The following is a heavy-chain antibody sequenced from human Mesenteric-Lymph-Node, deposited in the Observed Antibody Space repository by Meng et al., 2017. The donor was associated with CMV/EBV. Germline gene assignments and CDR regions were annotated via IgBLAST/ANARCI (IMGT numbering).Heavy chain of an antibody. J-gene: IGHJ4*02. D-gene: IGHD3-3*01. Sequence: ASVKVSCKASGYTFTSYDINWVRQATGQGLEWMGWMNPNSGNTGYAQKFQGRVTMTRNTSISTAYMELSSLRSEDTAVYYCARGVGTFWSGYLPKLSLAYWGQGTLVTVSS. CDR3: ARGVGTFWSGYLPKLSLAY. V-gene: IGHV1-8*01. CDR2: MNPNSGNT. CDR1: GYTFTSYD.